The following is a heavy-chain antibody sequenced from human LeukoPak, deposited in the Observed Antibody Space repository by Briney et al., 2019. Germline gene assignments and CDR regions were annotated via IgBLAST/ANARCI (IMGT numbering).Heavy chain of an antibody. V-gene: IGHV3-48*04. J-gene: IGHJ5*02. D-gene: IGHD3-22*01. CDR3: ARDYYDSSGYYST. CDR2: ISSSSSTI. CDR1: GFTFSSYS. Sequence: GGSLRLSCAASGFTFSSYSMNWVRQAPGKGLEWVSYISSSSSTIYYADSVMGRFTISRDNAKNSLYLQMNSLRAEDTAVYYCARDYYDSSGYYSTWGQGSLVTVSS.